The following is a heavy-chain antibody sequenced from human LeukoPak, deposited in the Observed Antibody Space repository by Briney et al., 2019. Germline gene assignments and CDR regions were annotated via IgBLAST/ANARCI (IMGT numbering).Heavy chain of an antibody. V-gene: IGHV3-7*01. J-gene: IGHJ4*02. D-gene: IGHD3-3*01. CDR1: QFTFSNFW. CDR3: AGDETDDFWSGYSDY. CDR2: TNRDGSEK. Sequence: GGSLRLSCAASQFTFSNFWMSWVRQAPGKGLEWVANTNRDGSEKYYVDSVKGRVTISRDNAMNFLYLQMNSLRAEDTAVYYCAGDETDDFWSGYSDYWGQGTLVTVSS.